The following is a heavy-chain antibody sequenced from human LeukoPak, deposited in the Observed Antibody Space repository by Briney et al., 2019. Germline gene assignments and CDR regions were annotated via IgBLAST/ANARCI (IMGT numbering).Heavy chain of an antibody. V-gene: IGHV1-2*02. J-gene: IGHJ4*02. D-gene: IGHD3-3*01. CDR1: GYTFTGYY. CDR2: INPNSGGT. CDR3: ARAPKLRFRAHFDY. Sequence: ASVKVSCKASGYTFTGYYMHWVRQAPGQGLEWMGWINPNSGGTNYAQKFQGRVTMTRDTSISTAYMELSRLRSDDTAVYYCARAPKLRFRAHFDYWGQGTLVTVSS.